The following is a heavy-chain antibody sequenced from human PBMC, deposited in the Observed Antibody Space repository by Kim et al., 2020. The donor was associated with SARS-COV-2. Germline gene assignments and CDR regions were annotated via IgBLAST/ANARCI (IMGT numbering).Heavy chain of an antibody. J-gene: IGHJ4*02. CDR1: GFTFSSYA. Sequence: GGSLRLSCAASGFTFSSYAMSWVRQAPGKGLEWVSAISGSGGSTYYADSVKCRFTISRDNSKNTLYLQMNSLRAEDTAVYYCAKGSQWLVLSWGYWGQGTLVTVSS. CDR3: AKGSQWLVLSWGY. V-gene: IGHV3-23*01. D-gene: IGHD6-19*01. CDR2: ISGSGGST.